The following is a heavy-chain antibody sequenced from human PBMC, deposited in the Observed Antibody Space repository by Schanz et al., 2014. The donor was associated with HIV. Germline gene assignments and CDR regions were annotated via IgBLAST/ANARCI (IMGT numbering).Heavy chain of an antibody. J-gene: IGHJ4*02. CDR3: ARAKWPPRSRHFDF. V-gene: IGHV4-34*01. D-gene: IGHD6-13*01. CDR1: GLPFSTSA. Sequence: VQILESGGGLVQPGGSRRLSCAVSGLPFSTSAMSWVRQAPGKGLEWIAEVNHSGDTNYNPSLKSRVTISVDTSKNHFSLKLDSVTAADTAVYYCARAKWPPRSRHFDFWGQGNLVTVSS. CDR2: VNHSGDT.